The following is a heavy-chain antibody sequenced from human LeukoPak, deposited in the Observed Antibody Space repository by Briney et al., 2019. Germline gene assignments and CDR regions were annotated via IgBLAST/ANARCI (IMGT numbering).Heavy chain of an antibody. CDR2: INPNSGGT. Sequence: ASVKVSCKASGYTFTGPYIHWIRQAPGQGLEWMGWINPNSGGTKYAQKFQGRVTMTRDTSINTAYMELSRLRSDDTAVYYCARVEYCIKGVCVHFDYWGQGTLVTVST. D-gene: IGHD2-8*01. V-gene: IGHV1-2*02. J-gene: IGHJ4*02. CDR3: ARVEYCIKGVCVHFDY. CDR1: GYTFTGPY.